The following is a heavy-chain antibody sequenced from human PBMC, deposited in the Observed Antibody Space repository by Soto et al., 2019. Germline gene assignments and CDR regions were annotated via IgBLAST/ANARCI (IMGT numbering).Heavy chain of an antibody. CDR2: ISAYNGNT. CDR3: ARDLDILTGTNWFDP. V-gene: IGHV1-18*01. Sequence: ASVKVPCKASGYTFTSYGISWVRQAPGQGLEWMGWISAYNGNTNYAQKLQGRVTMTTDTSTSTAYMELRSLRSDDTAVYYCARDLDILTGTNWFDPWGQGTLVTVSS. D-gene: IGHD3-9*01. CDR1: GYTFTSYG. J-gene: IGHJ5*02.